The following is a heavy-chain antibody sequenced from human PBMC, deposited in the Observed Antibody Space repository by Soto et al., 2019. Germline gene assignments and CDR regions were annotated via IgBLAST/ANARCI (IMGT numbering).Heavy chain of an antibody. CDR2: INHSGST. CDR3: ARGRVVSTISDFDY. Sequence: QVQLQQWGAGLLKPSETLSLTCAVYGGSFSGYYWTWIGQPPGKGLEWIGEINHSGSTNYTPSLESRITISLDASKNQFSLKLSSVTAADTAVYYCARGRVVSTISDFDYWGQGTLVTVSS. V-gene: IGHV4-34*01. D-gene: IGHD5-12*01. CDR1: GGSFSGYY. J-gene: IGHJ4*02.